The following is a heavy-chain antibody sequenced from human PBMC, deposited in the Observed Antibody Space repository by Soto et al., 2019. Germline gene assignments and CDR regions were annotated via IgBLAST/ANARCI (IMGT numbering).Heavy chain of an antibody. CDR2: IYYSGST. CDR3: ARVNYYGSGSYYNWFDP. J-gene: IGHJ5*02. Sequence: QVQLQESGPXXXXPSEXXXXXXTVSGGSISXXXXXXXXXXXXXXXEWXGYIYYSGSTNYNPSLKSRVTISVDTSKNQFSLKLSSVTAADTAVYYCARVNYYGSGSYYNWFDPWGQGTLVTVSS. D-gene: IGHD3-10*01. CDR1: GGSISXXX. V-gene: IGHV4-59*01.